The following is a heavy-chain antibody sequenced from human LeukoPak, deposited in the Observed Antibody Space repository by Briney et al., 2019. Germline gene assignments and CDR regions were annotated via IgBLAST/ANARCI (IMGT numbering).Heavy chain of an antibody. Sequence: ASVKVSCKASGYTFTSYYMHWVRQAPGQGLEWMGIINPSGGSTSYAQKFQGRVTMTRDTSTSTVYMELSSLRSEDTAVYYCARGPSRWELLRYNWFDPWGQGTLVTVSS. CDR2: INPSGGST. CDR1: GYTFTSYY. CDR3: ARGPSRWELLRYNWFDP. V-gene: IGHV1-46*01. D-gene: IGHD1-26*01. J-gene: IGHJ5*02.